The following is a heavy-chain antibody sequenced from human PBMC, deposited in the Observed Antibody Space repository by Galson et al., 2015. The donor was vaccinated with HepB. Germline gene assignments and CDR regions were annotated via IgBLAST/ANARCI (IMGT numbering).Heavy chain of an antibody. CDR2: FDPEDGET. CDR1: GYTLTELS. D-gene: IGHD3-22*01. CDR3: ARDSSQFYYDSSGYYYGYYFDY. Sequence: SVKVSCKVSGYTLTELSMHWVRKAPGKGLEWMGGFDPEDGETIYAQKFQGRVTMTEDTSTDTAYMELSSLRSEDTAVYYCARDSSQFYYDSSGYYYGYYFDYWGQGTLVTVSS. V-gene: IGHV1-24*01. J-gene: IGHJ4*02.